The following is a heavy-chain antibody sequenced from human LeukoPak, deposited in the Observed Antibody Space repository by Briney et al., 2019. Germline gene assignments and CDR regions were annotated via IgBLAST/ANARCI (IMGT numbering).Heavy chain of an antibody. D-gene: IGHD7-27*01. CDR2: IKEDGSAK. J-gene: IGHJ4*02. CDR1: GFIFSSYW. CDR3: ARVWAWGSGNYFDN. Sequence: GGSLRLSCAASGFIFSSYWMNWVRQAPGKGLEWVANIKEDGSAKYYVDSVKGRFTISRDNAKNSLYLQMNSLRVEDTALYYCARVWAWGSGNYFDNWGQGTLVTVSS. V-gene: IGHV3-7*05.